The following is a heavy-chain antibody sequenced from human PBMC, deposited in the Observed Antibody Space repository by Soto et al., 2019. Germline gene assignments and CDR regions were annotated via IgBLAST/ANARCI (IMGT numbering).Heavy chain of an antibody. V-gene: IGHV1-18*01. CDR3: ARDRPPYSSSAGGFDP. J-gene: IGHJ5*02. CDR1: GYTFTSYG. CDR2: ISACNGNT. Sequence: QVQLVQSGAEVKKPGASVKVSCKASGYTFTSYGISWVRQAPGQGLEWMGWISACNGNTNYAQKLQGRVTMPTDTSTTTAYMELRSLRSDDTAVYYSARDRPPYSSSAGGFDPWGQGTLVTVSS. D-gene: IGHD6-6*01.